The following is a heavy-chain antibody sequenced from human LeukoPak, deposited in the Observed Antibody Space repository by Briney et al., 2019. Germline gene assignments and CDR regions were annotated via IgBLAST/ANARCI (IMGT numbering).Heavy chain of an antibody. CDR3: AGGYNGWSDY. CDR1: GFSVSSKH. J-gene: IGHJ4*02. CDR2: IYSGGST. Sequence: GGSLRLSCAASGFSVSSKHMYWVRQAPGKGLELVSVIYSGGSTYYADSVKGRFTISRDNSKNTLYGQMNSLRAEDTAAYYCAGGYNGWSDYWGQGTLVTVSS. D-gene: IGHD1-26*01. V-gene: IGHV3-66*01.